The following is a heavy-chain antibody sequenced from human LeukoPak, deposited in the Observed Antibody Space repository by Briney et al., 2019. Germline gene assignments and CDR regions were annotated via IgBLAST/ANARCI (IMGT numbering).Heavy chain of an antibody. CDR1: GGSFSGYY. J-gene: IGHJ4*02. D-gene: IGHD6-13*01. V-gene: IGHV4-34*01. Sequence: PSETLSLTCAVHGGSFSGYYWSWIRQPPGKGLEWIGEINHSGSTNYNPSLKSRVTISVDTSKNQFSLKLSSVTAADTAVYYCARGRIRAYSSSNRFDYWGQGTLVTVSS. CDR3: ARGRIRAYSSSNRFDY. CDR2: INHSGST.